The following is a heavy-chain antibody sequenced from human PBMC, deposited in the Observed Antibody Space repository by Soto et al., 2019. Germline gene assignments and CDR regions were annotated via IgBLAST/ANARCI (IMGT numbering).Heavy chain of an antibody. V-gene: IGHV3-7*01. Sequence: EVQLVESGGGLVQPGGSQRLSCAASGFTFSTYWMSWVRQAPGKGLEWLANIKQDGSEKYYVDSVKGRFTVSRDNAKNSLYLQMNSLRAEDTAVYYCARRPGYSSGWFADWGQGTLVTVS. J-gene: IGHJ4*02. D-gene: IGHD6-19*01. CDR2: IKQDGSEK. CDR1: GFTFSTYW. CDR3: ARRPGYSSGWFAD.